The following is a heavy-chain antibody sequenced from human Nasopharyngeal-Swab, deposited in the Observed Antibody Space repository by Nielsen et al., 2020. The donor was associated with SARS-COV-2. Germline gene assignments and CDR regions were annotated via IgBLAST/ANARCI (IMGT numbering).Heavy chain of an antibody. V-gene: IGHV3-23*03. CDR3: AKDLPEGWNSYLWYFDL. J-gene: IGHJ2*01. D-gene: IGHD1-1*01. CDR1: GFTFSSYS. CDR2: IHSDRTST. Sequence: GGSLRLSCAASGFTFSSYSMNWVRQAPGMGLEWVSVIHSDRTSTKYADSVKGRFTISRDNSKDTLYLQMNSLRAEDTAVYYCAKDLPEGWNSYLWYFDLWGRGTLVTVSS.